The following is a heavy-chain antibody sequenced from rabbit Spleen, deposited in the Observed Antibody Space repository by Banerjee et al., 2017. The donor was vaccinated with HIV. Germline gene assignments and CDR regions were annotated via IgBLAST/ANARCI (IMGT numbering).Heavy chain of an antibody. V-gene: IGHV1S7*01. CDR2: IDPVFGIT. J-gene: IGHJ4*01. D-gene: IGHD1-1*01. CDR3: ARDLVAVIGWNFNL. Sequence: HLKESGGGLVQPGGSLKLSCKASGFTLSSYYMNWVRQAPGKGLEWIGYIDPVFGITYYASWVNGRFSISRENAQNTVFLQMTSLTAADTATYFCARDLVAVIGWNFNLWGPGTLVTVS. CDR1: GFTLSSYY.